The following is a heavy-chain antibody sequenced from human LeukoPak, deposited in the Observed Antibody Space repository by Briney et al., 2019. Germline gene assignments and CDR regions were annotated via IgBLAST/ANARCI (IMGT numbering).Heavy chain of an antibody. V-gene: IGHV3-15*01. CDR3: TTRVFWSGLLYAFDI. J-gene: IGHJ3*02. Sequence: GGSLRLSCAASGFTFSNAWMSWVRQAPGKGLEWVGRIKSKTDGGTTDYAAPVKGRFTISRDDSKNTLYLRMNSLKTEDTAVYYCTTRVFWSGLLYAFDIWGQGTMVTVSS. CDR1: GFTFSNAW. D-gene: IGHD3-3*01. CDR2: IKSKTDGGTT.